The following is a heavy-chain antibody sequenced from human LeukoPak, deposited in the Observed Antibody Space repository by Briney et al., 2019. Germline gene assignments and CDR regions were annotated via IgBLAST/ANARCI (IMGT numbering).Heavy chain of an antibody. V-gene: IGHV4-59*08. CDR3: AGGGGGSGGRFWFDP. Sequence: PSETLSLTCTVSGGSISSYYWSWIRQPPGKGLEWIGYIYYSGSTNYNPSLKSRVAISVDTSKNQFSLKLSSVTAADTAVYYCAGGGGGSGGRFWFDPWGQGTLVTVSS. CDR1: GGSISSYY. D-gene: IGHD3-10*01. CDR2: IYYSGST. J-gene: IGHJ5*02.